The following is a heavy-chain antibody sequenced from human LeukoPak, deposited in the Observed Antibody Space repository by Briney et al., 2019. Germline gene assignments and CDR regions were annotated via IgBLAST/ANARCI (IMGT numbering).Heavy chain of an antibody. Sequence: GGSLRLSCATFGFAFSDYWMTWVRHVPGKGLEWVANINREGNEKYYVDSVKGRFTISRDNAKNSVDLQMDSLRVEDTAVYYCARVGTWELQRVFDFWGQGTLVTVS. J-gene: IGHJ4*02. CDR3: ARVGTWELQRVFDF. CDR1: GFAFSDYW. D-gene: IGHD1-26*01. CDR2: INREGNEK. V-gene: IGHV3-7*01.